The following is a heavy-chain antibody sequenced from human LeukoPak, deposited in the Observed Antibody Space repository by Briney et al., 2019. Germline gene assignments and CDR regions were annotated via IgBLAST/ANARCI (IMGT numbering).Heavy chain of an antibody. CDR2: ISSSSSYT. V-gene: IGHV3-11*06. CDR1: GFTFSDYY. Sequence: GGSLRLSCAASGFTFSDYYMSWIRQAPGKGLEWVSYISSSSSYTNYADSVKGRFTISRDNAKNTLYLQMNSLRAEDTAVYYCARDRGGTTTRMDVWGQGTTVIVSS. CDR3: ARDRGGTTTRMDV. J-gene: IGHJ6*01. D-gene: IGHD1-1*01.